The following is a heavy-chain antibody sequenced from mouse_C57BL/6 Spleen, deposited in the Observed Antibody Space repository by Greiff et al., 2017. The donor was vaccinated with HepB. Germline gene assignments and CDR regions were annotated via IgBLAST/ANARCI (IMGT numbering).Heavy chain of an antibody. J-gene: IGHJ4*01. CDR3: ARAGKGDYAMDY. V-gene: IGHV3-1*01. D-gene: IGHD2-1*01. CDR2: ISYSGST. CDR1: GYSITSGYD. Sequence: EVQLQQSGPGMVKPSQSLSLTCTVTGYSITSGYDWHWIRHFPGNKLEWIGYISYSGSTNYNPSLKSRISITHDTSKNHFFLKLNSVTTEDTATYYCARAGKGDYAMDYWGQGTSVTVSS.